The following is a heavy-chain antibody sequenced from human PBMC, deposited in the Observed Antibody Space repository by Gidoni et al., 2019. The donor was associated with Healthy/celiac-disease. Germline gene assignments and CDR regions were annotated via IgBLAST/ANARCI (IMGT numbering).Heavy chain of an antibody. CDR3: ARGADRYNWNDEQFDY. J-gene: IGHJ4*02. Sequence: QVQLVQSGAEVKKPGASVKVSCKASGYTFTGYYMHWVRQAPGQGLEWMGWINPNSGGTNYAQKFQGRVTMTRDTSISTAYMELSRLRSDDTAVYYCARGADRYNWNDEQFDYWGQGTLVTVSS. CDR1: GYTFTGYY. CDR2: INPNSGGT. D-gene: IGHD1-1*01. V-gene: IGHV1-2*02.